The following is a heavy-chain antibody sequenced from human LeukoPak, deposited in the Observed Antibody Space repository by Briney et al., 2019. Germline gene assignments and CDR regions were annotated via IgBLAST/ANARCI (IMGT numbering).Heavy chain of an antibody. V-gene: IGHV3-7*01. CDR2: IKQDGSEK. D-gene: IGHD5-18*01. CDR1: GFNFSNYW. Sequence: GGSLRLSCAASGFNFSNYWMSWVRQAPGKGLEWGANIKQDGSEKYHVDSVKGRFTISRDNAKNSLYLQMNSLRAEDTAVYYCARAAYSYGSPYYYYYYMDVWGKGTTVTVSS. CDR3: ARAAYSYGSPYYYYYYMDV. J-gene: IGHJ6*03.